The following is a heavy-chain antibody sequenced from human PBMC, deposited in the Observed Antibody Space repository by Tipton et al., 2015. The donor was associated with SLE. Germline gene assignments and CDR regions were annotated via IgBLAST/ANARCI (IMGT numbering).Heavy chain of an antibody. CDR3: ARAKLRFFFDY. J-gene: IGHJ4*02. Sequence: LRLSCTVSGGSISSGSYYWSWIRQPAGKGLEWIGRIYTSGSTKYNPSLKSRVSISVYTSKNQFSLKLSSVTAADTAVYYCARAKLRFFFDYWGQGPLVTVSS. V-gene: IGHV4-61*02. CDR1: GGSISSGSYY. D-gene: IGHD1-1*01. CDR2: IYTSGST.